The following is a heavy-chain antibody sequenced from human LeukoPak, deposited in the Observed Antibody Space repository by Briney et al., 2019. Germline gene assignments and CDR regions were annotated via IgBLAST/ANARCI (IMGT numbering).Heavy chain of an antibody. CDR1: GGSFSGYY. Sequence: SETLSLTCAVYGGSFSGYYWSWIRQPPGKGLEWIGEINHSGSTNYNPSLKSRVTISVDTSKNQFSLKLSSVTAADTAVYYCARHRAAALRYYYYYMDVWGKGTTVTISS. CDR2: INHSGST. CDR3: ARHRAAALRYYYYYMDV. D-gene: IGHD6-13*01. V-gene: IGHV4-34*01. J-gene: IGHJ6*03.